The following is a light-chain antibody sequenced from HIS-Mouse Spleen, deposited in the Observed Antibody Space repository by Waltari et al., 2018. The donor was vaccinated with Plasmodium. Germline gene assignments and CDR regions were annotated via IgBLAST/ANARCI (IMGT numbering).Light chain of an antibody. CDR1: QGISNY. CDR2: AAS. J-gene: IGKJ1*01. CDR3: QKYNSAWT. Sequence: DIQMTQSPSSLSASVGDRVTITCRASQGISNYLACYQQKPGKVPKLLIYAASTLQSWVPSRFSGSGSGTDFTLTISSLQPEDVATYYCQKYNSAWTFGQGTKVEIK. V-gene: IGKV1-27*01.